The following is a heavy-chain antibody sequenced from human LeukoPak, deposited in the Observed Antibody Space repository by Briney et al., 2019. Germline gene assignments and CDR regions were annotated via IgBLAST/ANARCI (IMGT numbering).Heavy chain of an antibody. V-gene: IGHV1-69*02. Sequence: VASVKVSCKASGGTFSSYTISWVRQAPGQGLEWMGRIVPILGIANYAQKFQGRVTITADKSTSTAYMELSSLRSEDTAVYYCARIGRWGTQVDYWGQGTLVTVSS. CDR3: ARIGRWGTQVDY. CDR1: GGTFSSYT. D-gene: IGHD3-16*01. CDR2: IVPILGIA. J-gene: IGHJ4*02.